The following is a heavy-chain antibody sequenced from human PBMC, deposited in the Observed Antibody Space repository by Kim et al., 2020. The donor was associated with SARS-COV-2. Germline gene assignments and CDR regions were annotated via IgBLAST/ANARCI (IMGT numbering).Heavy chain of an antibody. CDR3: ARGPPIGGGDCYSH. V-gene: IGHV4-30-2*05. J-gene: IGHJ4*02. Sequence: NPSLNRGVTISIDTPQNQFSLKLSSVTAADTAVYYCARGPPIGGGDCYSHWGQGTLVTVSS. D-gene: IGHD2-21*02.